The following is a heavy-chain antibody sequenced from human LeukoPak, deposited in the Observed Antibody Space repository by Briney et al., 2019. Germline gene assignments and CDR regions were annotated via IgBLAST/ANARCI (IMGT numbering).Heavy chain of an antibody. CDR3: AKMGEGDYDILTHY. J-gene: IGHJ4*02. V-gene: IGHV3-30*02. D-gene: IGHD3-9*01. Sequence: GGSLRLSCAASGFTFSTYGMHWVRQAPGKGLEWVTFIRYDGSNKYYADSVKGRFTISRDNSKNTLYLQMNSLRAEDTAVYYCAKMGEGDYDILTHYWGQGTLVTVSS. CDR1: GFTFSTYG. CDR2: IRYDGSNK.